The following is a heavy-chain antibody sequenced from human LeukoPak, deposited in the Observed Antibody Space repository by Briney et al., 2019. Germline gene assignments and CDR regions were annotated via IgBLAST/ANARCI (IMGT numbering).Heavy chain of an antibody. CDR2: MYIAGGASGST. D-gene: IGHD3-22*01. CDR3: AWGDSSGHPFDP. CDR1: GVSISTGNYY. J-gene: IGHJ5*02. Sequence: SETLSLTCTVSGVSISTGNYYWSWFRQPAGKGLEYIVRMYIAGGASGSTYYNPSLKSRVTISVDTSKNEFSLKLSSVTAADTAVYYCAWGDSSGHPFDPWGQGTLVTVSS. V-gene: IGHV4-61*02.